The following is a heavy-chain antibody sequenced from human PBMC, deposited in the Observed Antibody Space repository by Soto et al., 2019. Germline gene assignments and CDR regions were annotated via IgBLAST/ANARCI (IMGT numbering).Heavy chain of an antibody. J-gene: IGHJ4*02. CDR1: GGTFSSYA. D-gene: IGHD3-10*01. Sequence: SVKVSCKACGGTFSSYAISLVRQAPGQGLEWMGGIIPIFGTANYAQKFQGRVTITADESTSTAYMELSSLRSEDTAVYYCASFYGSGSSPGDYWGQGTLVTVSS. CDR3: ASFYGSGSSPGDY. CDR2: IIPIFGTA. V-gene: IGHV1-69*13.